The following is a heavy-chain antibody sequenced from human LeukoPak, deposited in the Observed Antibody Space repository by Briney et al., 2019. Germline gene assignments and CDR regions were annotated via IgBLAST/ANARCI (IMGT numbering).Heavy chain of an antibody. CDR3: AREGAYLYYYGSGSYYDY. D-gene: IGHD3-10*01. CDR1: GGSISSYY. V-gene: IGHV4-4*07. CDR2: IYTSGST. J-gene: IGHJ4*02. Sequence: KPSETLSLTCTVSGGSISSYYWGWIRQPAGKGLEWIGRIYTSGSTNYNPSLKSRVTMSVDTSKNQFSLKLSSVTAADTAVYYCAREGAYLYYYGSGSYYDYWGQGTLVTFSS.